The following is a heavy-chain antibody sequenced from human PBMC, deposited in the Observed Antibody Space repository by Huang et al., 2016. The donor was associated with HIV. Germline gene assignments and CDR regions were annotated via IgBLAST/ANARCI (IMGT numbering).Heavy chain of an antibody. V-gene: IGHV3-30-3*01. CDR3: TREYTVAGAFDI. Sequence: QGQLVESGGGVVRPGRSLRLSCAASGFSFSNYAMDWVRQAQGKRLGWVTFMSNDGTTTYDANSVKGRFTISRDNFKNTLYLQMNRLRGDDTAVYYCTREYTVAGAFDIWGQGTMVTVSS. CDR1: GFSFSNYA. CDR2: MSNDGTTT. D-gene: IGHD5-12*01. J-gene: IGHJ3*02.